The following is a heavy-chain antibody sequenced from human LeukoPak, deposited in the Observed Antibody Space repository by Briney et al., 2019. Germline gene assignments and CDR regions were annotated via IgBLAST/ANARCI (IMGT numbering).Heavy chain of an antibody. Sequence: ASVKVSCKASGYTFTSYAMHWVRQAPGQRRERMGWINAGNGNTKYSQKFQGRVTITRDTSASTAYMELSSLRSEDTAVYYCAREKIITGLDPWGQGTLVTVSS. CDR2: INAGNGNT. CDR3: AREKIITGLDP. D-gene: IGHD3-22*01. CDR1: GYTFTSYA. J-gene: IGHJ5*02. V-gene: IGHV1-3*01.